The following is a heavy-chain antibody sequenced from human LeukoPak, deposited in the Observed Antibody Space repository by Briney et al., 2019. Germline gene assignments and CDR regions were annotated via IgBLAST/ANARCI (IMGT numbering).Heavy chain of an antibody. CDR2: TYYRSKWYN. J-gene: IGHJ6*04. Sequence: SQTLSLTCAISGDSVSSNSAAWNWIGQSPSRGIEWLGRTYYRSKWYNDYAVSVKSRITINPDTSKNQFSLQLNSVTPEDTAVYYCARGSRAVAGTYYYYGMDVWGKGTTVTVSS. CDR1: GDSVSSNSAA. V-gene: IGHV6-1*01. D-gene: IGHD6-19*01. CDR3: ARGSRAVAGTYYYYGMDV.